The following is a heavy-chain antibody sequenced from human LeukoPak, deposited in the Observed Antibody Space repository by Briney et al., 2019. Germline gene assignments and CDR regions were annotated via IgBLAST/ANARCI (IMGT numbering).Heavy chain of an antibody. J-gene: IGHJ4*02. CDR1: GYSFTNYW. CDR3: AERSGYDCFEY. V-gene: IGHV5-51*01. D-gene: IGHD5-12*01. CDR2: IYPGDSDT. Sequence: GESLKISCEGSGYSFTNYWIAWVRQVPGKGLELMGIIYPGDSDTRYSPSFQGQVTISADKSISTAYLQWSSLKASDTAMYYCAERSGYDCFEYWGQGTLVTVSS.